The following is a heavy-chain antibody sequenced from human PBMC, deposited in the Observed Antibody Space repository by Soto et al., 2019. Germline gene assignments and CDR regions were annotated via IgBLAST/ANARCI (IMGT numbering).Heavy chain of an antibody. J-gene: IGHJ4*02. V-gene: IGHV3-23*01. CDR2: ISDSGGTT. CDR1: GFTFSTYA. Sequence: DVQLLESGGGLVQPGGSLRLSCAVFGFTFSTYAMIWVRQGTGKGLEWVSAISDSGGTTFYADSVKGRFTISRANSKNTLDLQMHRLRVEDTAVYYCATLLATSESGYWGQGTLVTV. D-gene: IGHD6-13*01. CDR3: ATLLATSESGY.